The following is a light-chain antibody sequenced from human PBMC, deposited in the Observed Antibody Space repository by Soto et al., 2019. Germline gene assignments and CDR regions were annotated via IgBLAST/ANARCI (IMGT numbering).Light chain of an antibody. CDR2: GAS. CDR1: QSVSSN. CDR3: QQYNNWPPIT. V-gene: IGKV3-15*01. Sequence: ELVMTQSPATLSVSPGERATLSCRASQSVSSNLAWYQQKPGQAPRLLIYGASTRATGIPARFSGSGSGTEFTLTISSLQSEDFAVYDCQQYNNWPPITFGQGTRLEIK. J-gene: IGKJ5*01.